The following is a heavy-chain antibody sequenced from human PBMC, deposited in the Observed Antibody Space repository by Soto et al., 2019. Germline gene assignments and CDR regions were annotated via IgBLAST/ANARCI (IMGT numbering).Heavy chain of an antibody. D-gene: IGHD3-22*01. V-gene: IGHV3-23*01. CDR2: ISGSGGST. CDR3: AKAPYYYDSSGYYLDY. Sequence: EVQLLESGGGLVQPGGSLRLSCAASGFNFSSYAMSWVRQAPGKGLEWVSAISGSGGSTYYADSVKGRFTISRDNSKNTLYLQMNSLRAEDTAVYYCAKAPYYYDSSGYYLDYWGQGTLVTVSS. J-gene: IGHJ4*02. CDR1: GFNFSSYA.